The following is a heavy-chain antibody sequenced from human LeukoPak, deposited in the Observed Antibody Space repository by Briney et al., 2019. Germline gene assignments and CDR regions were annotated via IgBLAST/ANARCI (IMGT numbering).Heavy chain of an antibody. CDR3: ARSHDYGDYVEYFQH. CDR1: GGSISSYY. V-gene: IGHV4-59*01. Sequence: SETLSLTCTVSGGSISSYYWSRIRQPPGKGLEWIGYIYYSGSTNYNPSLKSRVTISVDTSKNQFSLKLSSVTAADTAVYYCARSHDYGDYVEYFQHWGQGTLVTVSS. D-gene: IGHD4-17*01. J-gene: IGHJ1*01. CDR2: IYYSGST.